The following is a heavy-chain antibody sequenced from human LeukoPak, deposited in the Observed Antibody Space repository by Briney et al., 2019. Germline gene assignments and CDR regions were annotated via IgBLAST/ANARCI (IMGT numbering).Heavy chain of an antibody. Sequence: PGGSLRLSCAASGFFFSTCGMTWVRQAPGKGLEWVSAISGSGSITYYADSVKGRFTISRDNSRNTLYLQMNTLRTEDTALYYCAKAGSSWPADYWGKGTLVTVSS. CDR1: GFFFSTCG. D-gene: IGHD6-13*01. CDR3: AKAGSSWPADY. CDR2: ISGSGSIT. J-gene: IGHJ4*02. V-gene: IGHV3-23*01.